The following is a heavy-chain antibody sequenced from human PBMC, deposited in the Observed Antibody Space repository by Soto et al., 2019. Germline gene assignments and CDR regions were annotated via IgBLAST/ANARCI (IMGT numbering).Heavy chain of an antibody. D-gene: IGHD6-19*01. V-gene: IGHV3-33*01. J-gene: IGHJ4*02. CDR3: ARDGIAVAGNSVHFDY. CDR1: GFTFSSYG. Sequence: GGSLRLSCAASGFTFSSYGMHWVRQAPGKGLEWVAVIWYDGSNKYYADSVKGRFTISRDNSKNTLYLQMNSLRAEDTAVYYCARDGIAVAGNSVHFDYWGQGTLVTVSS. CDR2: IWYDGSNK.